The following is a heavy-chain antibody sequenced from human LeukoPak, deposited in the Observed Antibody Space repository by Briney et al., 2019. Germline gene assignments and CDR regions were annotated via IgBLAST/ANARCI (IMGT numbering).Heavy chain of an antibody. Sequence: SETLSLTCTVSGGSISSSSYYWGWIRQPPGKGLEWIGYIYYSGSTNYNPSLKSRVTISVDTSKNQFSLKLSSVTAADTAVYYCARGYDSSGYPGINWFDPWGQGTLVTVSS. V-gene: IGHV4-61*05. CDR1: GGSISSSSYY. CDR3: ARGYDSSGYPGINWFDP. CDR2: IYYSGST. D-gene: IGHD3-22*01. J-gene: IGHJ5*02.